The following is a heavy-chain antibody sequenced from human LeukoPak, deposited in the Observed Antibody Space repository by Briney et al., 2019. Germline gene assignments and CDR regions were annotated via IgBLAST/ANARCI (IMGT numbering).Heavy chain of an antibody. D-gene: IGHD3-3*01. CDR3: ARGLSLSYYDFWSGYYSKYNWFDP. J-gene: IGHJ5*02. Sequence: GASVKVSCKASGYTFTSYDIHWVRQATGQGLEWMGWMNPNSGNTGYAQKFQGRVTMTRNTSISTAYMELSSLRSEDTAVYYCARGLSLSYYDFWSGYYSKYNWFDPWGQGTLVTVSS. V-gene: IGHV1-8*01. CDR2: MNPNSGNT. CDR1: GYTFTSYD.